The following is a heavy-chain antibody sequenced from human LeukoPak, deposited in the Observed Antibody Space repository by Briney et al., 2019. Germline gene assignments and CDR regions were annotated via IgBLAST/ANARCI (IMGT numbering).Heavy chain of an antibody. CDR2: IYYSGST. CDR1: GGSISSYY. J-gene: IGHJ3*02. Sequence: SSETLSLTCTVSGGSISSYYWGWIRQPPGKGLEWIGSIYYSGSTYYNPSLKSRVTISVDTSKNQFSLKLSSVTAADTAVYYCARVRDEDAFDIWGQGTMVTVSS. D-gene: IGHD4/OR15-4a*01. V-gene: IGHV4-39*01. CDR3: ARVRDEDAFDI.